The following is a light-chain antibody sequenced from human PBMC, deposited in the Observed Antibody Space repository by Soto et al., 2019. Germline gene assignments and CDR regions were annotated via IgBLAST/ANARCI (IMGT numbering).Light chain of an antibody. CDR2: DAS. CDR1: QSVSNN. V-gene: IGKV3-15*01. Sequence: EIVVTQSPATLSVSPGERATLSCRASQSVSNNLAWYQQKHGQAPRLIIYDASTRATGITDRFSGSGSVTEFTLTISSLQSEDFAVYYCQQNKNWPPLTFGGGTKVEFK. CDR3: QQNKNWPPLT. J-gene: IGKJ4*01.